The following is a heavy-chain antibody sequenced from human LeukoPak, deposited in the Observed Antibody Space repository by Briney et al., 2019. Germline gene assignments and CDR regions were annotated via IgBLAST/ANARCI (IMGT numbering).Heavy chain of an antibody. V-gene: IGHV3-21*01. J-gene: IGHJ6*03. CDR3: ARDWGVSARPGYMDV. CDR2: ISSSSSYI. Sequence: GGSLRLSCAASGFTFSSYSMNWVRQAPGKGLEWVSSISSSSSYIYYADSVKGRFTISRDNAKNSLYLQMNSLRAEDTAVYYCARDWGVSARPGYMDVWGKGTTVTVSS. D-gene: IGHD6-6*01. CDR1: GFTFSSYS.